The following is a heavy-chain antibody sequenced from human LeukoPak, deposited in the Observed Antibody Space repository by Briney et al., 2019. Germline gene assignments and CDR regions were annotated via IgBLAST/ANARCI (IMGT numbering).Heavy chain of an antibody. CDR2: ISGSGGST. CDR3: AKFQHYYDSSGYSTPDY. CDR1: GFTFSSYA. J-gene: IGHJ4*02. V-gene: IGHV3-23*01. Sequence: PGGSLRLSCAASGFTFSSYAMSWVRQAPGKGLEWVSAISGSGGSTYYADSAKGRFTLSRDNSKNTLYLQMNSLRAEDTAVYYCAKFQHYYDSSGYSTPDYWGQGTLVTVSS. D-gene: IGHD3-22*01.